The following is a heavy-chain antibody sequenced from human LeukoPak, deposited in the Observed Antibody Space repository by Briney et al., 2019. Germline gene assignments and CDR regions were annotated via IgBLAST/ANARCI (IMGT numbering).Heavy chain of an antibody. V-gene: IGHV1-69*05. CDR2: IIPIFGTA. CDR3: ARAPIFGVETNYYYYYMDV. CDR1: GGTFSSYA. Sequence: SVKVSCKASGGTFSSYAISWVRQAPGQGLEWMGGIIPIFGTANYAQKFQGRVTITTDESTSTAYMELSSLRSEDTAVYYCARAPIFGVETNYYYYYMDVWGKGTTVAVSS. D-gene: IGHD3-3*01. J-gene: IGHJ6*03.